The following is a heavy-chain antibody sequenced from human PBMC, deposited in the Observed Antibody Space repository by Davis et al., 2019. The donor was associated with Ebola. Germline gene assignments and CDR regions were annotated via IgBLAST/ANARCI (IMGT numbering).Heavy chain of an antibody. CDR2: IEFLGNT. J-gene: IGHJ4*02. D-gene: IGHD3-22*01. V-gene: IGHV4-59*01. Sequence: SETLSLTCTVSGGSIGSFYWSWVRQPPGKGLEWIGYIEFLGNTNYSPSLKSRVTISLDMSKSQVSLRLRSVTAADTAVYYCARQEYYYDSSGYYGLGGFDYWGQGTLVTVSS. CDR3: ARQEYYYDSSGYYGLGGFDY. CDR1: GGSIGSFY.